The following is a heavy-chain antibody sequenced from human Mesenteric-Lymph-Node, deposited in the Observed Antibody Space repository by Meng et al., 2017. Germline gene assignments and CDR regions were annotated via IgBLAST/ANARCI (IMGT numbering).Heavy chain of an antibody. CDR2: INPNSGGT. Sequence: ASVKVSCKASGGTFSSYAISWVRQAPGQGREWMGWINPNSGGTNYAQKFQGRVTMTRDTSISTAYMELSRLRSDDTAVYYCARNGSSFDWLFSYYYYGMDVWGQGTTVTVSS. CDR1: GGTFSSYA. J-gene: IGHJ6*02. CDR3: ARNGSSFDWLFSYYYYGMDV. D-gene: IGHD3-9*01. V-gene: IGHV1-2*02.